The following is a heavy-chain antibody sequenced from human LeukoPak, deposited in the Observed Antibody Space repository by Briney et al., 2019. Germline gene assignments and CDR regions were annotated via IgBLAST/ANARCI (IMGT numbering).Heavy chain of an antibody. D-gene: IGHD5-12*01. CDR1: GYSFPSYW. Sequence: GESLKISCKDSGYSFPSYWIAWVRQMPGKGLEWMGIIYPGDSDTRYSPSFQGQVTISADKPISTAYLQWSSLKASDTAMYYCARRHRSVATVGYWGQGTLVTVSS. V-gene: IGHV5-51*01. J-gene: IGHJ4*02. CDR3: ARRHRSVATVGY. CDR2: IYPGDSDT.